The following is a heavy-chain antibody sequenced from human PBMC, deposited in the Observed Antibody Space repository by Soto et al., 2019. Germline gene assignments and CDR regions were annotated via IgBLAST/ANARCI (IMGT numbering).Heavy chain of an antibody. CDR3: AREPAGGSGYYYLFDY. CDR2: ISYDGSNK. CDR1: GFTFSTFA. J-gene: IGHJ4*02. Sequence: GGSLRLSCAASGFTFSTFAMHWVRQAPGKGLDWVAVISYDGSNKYYADSVKGRFTISRDNSKNTLYLQMNSLRAEDTAVYYCAREPAGGSGYYYLFDYWGQGTLVTVSS. V-gene: IGHV3-30-3*01. D-gene: IGHD3-22*01.